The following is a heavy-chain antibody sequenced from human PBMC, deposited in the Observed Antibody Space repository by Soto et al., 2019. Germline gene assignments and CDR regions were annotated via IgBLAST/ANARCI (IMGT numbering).Heavy chain of an antibody. CDR2: ISGSGGST. CDR1: GLTFSSYA. D-gene: IGHD3-3*01. J-gene: IGHJ5*02. V-gene: IGHV3-23*01. CDR3: WKSPFVFFVPRTPRGNNWFDP. Sequence: GGSLRLSCAASGLTFSSYAMNWVRQAPGKGLEWVSAISGSGGSTYYADSVKGRFTISRDNSKNTPYLQMNSLRAEDTAVYFWWKSPFVFFVPRTPRGNNWFDPWGQGTLVTVSS.